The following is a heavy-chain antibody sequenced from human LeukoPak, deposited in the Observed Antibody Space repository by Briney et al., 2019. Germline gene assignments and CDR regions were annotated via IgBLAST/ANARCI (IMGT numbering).Heavy chain of an antibody. CDR3: VRDGYCSSRSCSLGWFDP. CDR2: IYSDGSII. CDR1: GFIFSKYW. V-gene: IGHV3-74*03. D-gene: IGHD2-2*03. J-gene: IGHJ5*02. Sequence: GGSLRLSCEASGFIFSKYWMHWVRQAPGKGLMWVARIYSDGSIIKYTDSGKGRFTISRDNAKNTLYLQMNSLSAEDTAVYYCVRDGYCSSRSCSLGWFDPWGQGTLVTVSS.